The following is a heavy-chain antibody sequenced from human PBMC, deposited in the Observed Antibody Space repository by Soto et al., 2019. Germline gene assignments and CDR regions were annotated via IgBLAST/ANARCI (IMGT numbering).Heavy chain of an antibody. CDR3: ARGREGYCTNGVCDWFDP. D-gene: IGHD2-8*01. V-gene: IGHV4-34*01. CDR1: GGSFSDYY. J-gene: IGHJ5*02. CDR2: INHSGST. Sequence: SETLSLTCAVDGGSFSDYYWSWSRQPPGKGLEWIGEINHSGSTNYNPSLKSRVTISVDTSKNQFSLKLSSVTAADTAVYYCARGREGYCTNGVCDWFDPWGQGTLVTVSS.